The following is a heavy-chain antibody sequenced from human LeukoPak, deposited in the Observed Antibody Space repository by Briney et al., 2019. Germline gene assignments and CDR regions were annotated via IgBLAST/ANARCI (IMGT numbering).Heavy chain of an antibody. V-gene: IGHV3-23*01. CDR2: ISGSGGST. CDR3: AKGDLGIAVAPGWFDP. D-gene: IGHD6-19*01. Sequence: QPGGSLRLSCAASGFTFSSYAMSWVRQAPGKGLEWVSAISGSGGSTYYADSVKGRFTISRDNSKTTLYLQMNSLRAEDTAVYYCAKGDLGIAVAPGWFDPWGQGTLVTVSS. J-gene: IGHJ5*02. CDR1: GFTFSSYA.